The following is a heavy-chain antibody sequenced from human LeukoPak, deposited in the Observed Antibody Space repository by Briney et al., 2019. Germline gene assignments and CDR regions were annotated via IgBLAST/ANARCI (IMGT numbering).Heavy chain of an antibody. CDR3: AKESPPGQAYFDN. CDR2: ITGGGAST. Sequence: TGGSLRLSCAASGFTFSSYAMSWVRQAPGKRLEWVSDITGGGASTYYADSVRGRFTISRDSSKNTLYLQMNSLTAGDTAVYYCAKESPPGQAYFDNWGQGTLVTVSS. V-gene: IGHV3-23*01. J-gene: IGHJ4*02. CDR1: GFTFSSYA.